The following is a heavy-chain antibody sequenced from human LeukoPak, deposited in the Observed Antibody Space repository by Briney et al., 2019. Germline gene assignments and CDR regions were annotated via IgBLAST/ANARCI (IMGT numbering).Heavy chain of an antibody. D-gene: IGHD3-22*01. Sequence: RSLXLSCAASGFTFSSYAMHWVRQAPGKGLEWVAVISYDGSNKYYADSVKGRFTISRDNSKNTLYLQMNSLRAEDTAVYYCAREITMIVVVITGYFDYWGQGTLVTVSS. CDR2: ISYDGSNK. V-gene: IGHV3-30-3*01. J-gene: IGHJ4*02. CDR1: GFTFSSYA. CDR3: AREITMIVVVITGYFDY.